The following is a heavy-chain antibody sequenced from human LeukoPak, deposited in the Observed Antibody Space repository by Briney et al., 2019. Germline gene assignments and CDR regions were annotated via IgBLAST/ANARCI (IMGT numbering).Heavy chain of an antibody. V-gene: IGHV3-30*02. CDR3: ARDGVASTDH. CDR2: ILSDGNIQ. CDR1: GFSFSYFG. J-gene: IGHJ4*02. Sequence: GGSLRLSCAASGFSFSYFGMHWVRQAPGKGLEWVAFILSDGNIQYYEDSVKGRFTISRDNSRKTVDLQMSSLRLEDTAIYLCARDGVASTDHWGQGTLVTVFS. D-gene: IGHD5-12*01.